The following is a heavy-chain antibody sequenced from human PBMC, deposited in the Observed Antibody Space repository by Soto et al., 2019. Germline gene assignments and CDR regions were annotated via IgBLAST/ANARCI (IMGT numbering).Heavy chain of an antibody. D-gene: IGHD3-10*01. Sequence: SETLSLTCTVSGGSIVSGGHHWSWIRQHPEKGLEWIGHIYYTGHTYYNPSLKSRLSISLDTSTNQFSLELSSVTAADTAVYYCARTEGSGSPFYYYYYMDVWGKGTTVTVSS. CDR3: ARTEGSGSPFYYYYYMDV. J-gene: IGHJ6*03. CDR1: GGSIVSGGHH. V-gene: IGHV4-31*03. CDR2: IYYTGHT.